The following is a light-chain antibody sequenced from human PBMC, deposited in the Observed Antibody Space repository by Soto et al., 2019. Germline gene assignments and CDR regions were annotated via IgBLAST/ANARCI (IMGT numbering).Light chain of an antibody. CDR3: QQYNNWPPWT. CDR1: QSISNN. J-gene: IGKJ1*01. Sequence: EIVMTQSPVTLSVSPGERATLSCRASQSISNNLAWYQQKRGQAPRLLIYGSSTRATGIPARFSGSGSGTECTFTISSLQSEDFAVYYCQQYNNWPPWTFGQGTKVEIK. CDR2: GSS. V-gene: IGKV3-15*01.